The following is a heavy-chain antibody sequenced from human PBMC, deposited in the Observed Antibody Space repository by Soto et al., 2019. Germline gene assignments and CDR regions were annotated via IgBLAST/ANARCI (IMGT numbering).Heavy chain of an antibody. D-gene: IGHD6-19*01. CDR1: GGSISSGEYY. J-gene: IGHJ4*02. V-gene: IGHV4-30-4*02. Sequence: PSETLSLTCTVSGGSISSGEYYWSWIRQPPGEGLEWIGNIYYSGTTYNNPSLKSRVTISVDTSNNQFSLKLSSVTAADTAVYYCAKEGEHSSGWANFDYWGQGTLVTVSS. CDR2: IYYSGTT. CDR3: AKEGEHSSGWANFDY.